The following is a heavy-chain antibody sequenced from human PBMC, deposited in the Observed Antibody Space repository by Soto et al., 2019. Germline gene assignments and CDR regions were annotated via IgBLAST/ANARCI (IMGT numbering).Heavy chain of an antibody. D-gene: IGHD3-22*01. V-gene: IGHV3-30*18. CDR1: GFTFSSYG. Sequence: GGSLRLSCAASGFTFSSYGMHWVRQAPGKGLEWVAVISYDGSNKYYADSVKGRFTISRDNSKNTLYLQMNSLRAEDTAVYYCAKDRLLYYDSSGYYYYYYGMDVWGQGTTVTVSS. J-gene: IGHJ6*02. CDR3: AKDRLLYYDSSGYYYYYYGMDV. CDR2: ISYDGSNK.